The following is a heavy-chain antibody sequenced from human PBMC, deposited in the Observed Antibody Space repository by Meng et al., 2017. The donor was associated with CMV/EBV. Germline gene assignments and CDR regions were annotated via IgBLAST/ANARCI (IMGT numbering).Heavy chain of an antibody. CDR3: ARRITSDRFDP. V-gene: IGHV4-39*07. D-gene: IGHD3-10*01. Sequence: SETLSLTCTVSGGSISSSSYYWGWIRQPPGKGLEWIGSIYYSGSTYYNPSLKSRVTISVDTSKNQFSLKLGSVTAADTAVYYCARRITSDRFDPWGQGTLVTVSS. J-gene: IGHJ5*02. CDR1: GGSISSSSYY. CDR2: IYYSGST.